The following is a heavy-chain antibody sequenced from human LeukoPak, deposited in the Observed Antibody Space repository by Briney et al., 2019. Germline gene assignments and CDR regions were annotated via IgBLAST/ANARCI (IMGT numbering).Heavy chain of an antibody. D-gene: IGHD6-13*01. CDR3: ARRSSSWRPPYYYYVDI. Sequence: GGSLQISCKGSGYSFTSYWIGWVLQMPGKGLEWMGIIYPGDSHTRYSPSFQGQVTISADKSISTAYLQWSSLKASDSAMYYCARRSSSWRPPYYYYVDIWGKGTTVTVSS. CDR1: GYSFTSYW. CDR2: IYPGDSHT. V-gene: IGHV5-51*01. J-gene: IGHJ6*03.